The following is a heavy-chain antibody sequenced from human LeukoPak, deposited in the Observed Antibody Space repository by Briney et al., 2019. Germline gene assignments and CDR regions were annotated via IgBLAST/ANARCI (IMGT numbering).Heavy chain of an antibody. CDR1: GGTFISYA. J-gene: IGHJ4*02. V-gene: IGHV1-69*13. CDR3: AREKAVAGSSPFDY. D-gene: IGHD6-19*01. CDR2: IIPIFGTA. Sequence: ASVKVSCKASGGTFISYAISWVRQAPGQGLEWMGGIIPIFGTANYAQKFQGRVTITADESTSTAYMELSSLRSEDTAVYYCAREKAVAGSSPFDYWGQGTLVTVSS.